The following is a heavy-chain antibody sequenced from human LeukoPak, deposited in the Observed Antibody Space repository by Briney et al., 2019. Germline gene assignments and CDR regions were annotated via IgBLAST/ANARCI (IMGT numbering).Heavy chain of an antibody. J-gene: IGHJ4*02. CDR2: ISGSGGST. D-gene: IGHD2-2*01. Sequence: GGSLRLSCAASGFTFSSYAMSWVRQAPGKGLEWVSAISGSGGSTYYADSVKGRFTISRDNSKNTLYLQMNSLRAEDTAVYYCATTRKTPSGVVVPAAIDYWGQGTLVTVSS. CDR1: GFTFSSYA. CDR3: ATTRKTPSGVVVPAAIDY. V-gene: IGHV3-23*01.